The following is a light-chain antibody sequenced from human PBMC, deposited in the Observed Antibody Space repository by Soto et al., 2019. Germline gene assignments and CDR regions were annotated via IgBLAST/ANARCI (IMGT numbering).Light chain of an antibody. CDR2: DVS. CDR1: SSDVGGSNG. Sequence: QAVLTQPPSVSGSPGQSVAISCTGTSSDVGGSNGVSWYQQPPGTAPKLIIYDVSNRPSGVPDRFSGSKSGNTASLIISGLQAEDECDYYCSSYTSSSTYVFGTGTKVTVL. CDR3: SSYTSSSTYV. J-gene: IGLJ1*01. V-gene: IGLV2-18*02.